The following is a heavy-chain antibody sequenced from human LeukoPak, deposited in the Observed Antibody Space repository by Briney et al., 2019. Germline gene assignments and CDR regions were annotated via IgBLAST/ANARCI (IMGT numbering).Heavy chain of an antibody. D-gene: IGHD3-10*01. CDR3: ARLAPSMVRPNKGFDP. CDR1: GYSINSAYY. J-gene: IGHJ5*02. CDR2: MYHSGST. Sequence: SETLSLTCTVSGYSINSAYYWGWIRQPPGKGLEWIGSMYHSGSTYYNPSLQSRVTISVDTSKNQFSLKLSSVTAADTAVHYCARLAPSMVRPNKGFDPWGQGTLVTVSS. V-gene: IGHV4-38-2*02.